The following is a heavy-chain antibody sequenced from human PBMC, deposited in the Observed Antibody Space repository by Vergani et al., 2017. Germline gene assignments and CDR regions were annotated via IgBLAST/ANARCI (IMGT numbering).Heavy chain of an antibody. D-gene: IGHD2-15*01. V-gene: IGHV4-38-2*01. CDR1: GYSISSGYY. J-gene: IGHJ4*02. Sequence: QVQLQESGPGLVKPSETLSLTCAVSGYSISSGYYWGWLRQPPGKGLEWIGSIYHSGSTYYNPSLKSRVSISVDTSKSQFSLKLNSVTVADTAVYYCARSRPYCTSGSCPAIWGQGTLVTVSS. CDR3: ARSRPYCTSGSCPAI. CDR2: IYHSGST.